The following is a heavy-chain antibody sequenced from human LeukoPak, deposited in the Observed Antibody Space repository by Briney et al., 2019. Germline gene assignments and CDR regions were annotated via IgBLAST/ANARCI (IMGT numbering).Heavy chain of an antibody. J-gene: IGHJ6*02. CDR3: AKDRVGTISYYDYGMDV. V-gene: IGHV3-23*01. Sequence: GGSLRLSCAASGFTFSSYAMIWVRQAPGKGLEWISGITGSGAYTYYAASVKGRFTISRDNSKNTLYLQVNSLRAEDTAVYYCAKDRVGTISYYDYGMDVWGQGTTVTVSS. D-gene: IGHD5-12*01. CDR2: ITGSGAYT. CDR1: GFTFSSYA.